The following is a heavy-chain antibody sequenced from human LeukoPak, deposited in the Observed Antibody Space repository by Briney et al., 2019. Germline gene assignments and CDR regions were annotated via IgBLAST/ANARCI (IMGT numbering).Heavy chain of an antibody. CDR2: IYYSGST. CDR3: ARGFSSGIYYYYYYYMDV. J-gene: IGHJ6*03. D-gene: IGHD6-19*01. CDR1: GGSISSSSYY. Sequence: NPSETLSLTCTVSGGSISSSSYYWGWIRQPPGKGLEWIGSIYYSGSTYYNPSLKSRVTISVDTSKNQFSLKLSSVTAADTAVYYCARGFSSGIYYYYYYYMDVWGKGTTVTISS. V-gene: IGHV4-39*07.